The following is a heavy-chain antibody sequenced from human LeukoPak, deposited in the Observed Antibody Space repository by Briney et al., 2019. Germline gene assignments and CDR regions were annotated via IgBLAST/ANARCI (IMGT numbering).Heavy chain of an antibody. CDR1: GFTFSSHW. CDR2: IYSDNT. V-gene: IGHV3-53*01. Sequence: GGSLRLSCAASGFTFSSHWMTWVRQAPGKGLEWVSFIYSDNTHYSDSVKGRFTISRDNSKNTLYLQMNSLRAEDTAVYYCARRAGAYSHPYDYWGQGTLVTVSS. CDR3: ARRAGAYSHPYDY. J-gene: IGHJ4*02. D-gene: IGHD4/OR15-4a*01.